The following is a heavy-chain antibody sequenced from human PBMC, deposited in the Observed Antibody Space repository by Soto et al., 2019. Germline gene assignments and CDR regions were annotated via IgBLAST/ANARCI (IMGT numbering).Heavy chain of an antibody. CDR1: GFTFNTYS. V-gene: IGHV3-21*01. J-gene: IGHJ6*02. CDR2: ISSSGTYT. Sequence: PGGSLRVSXAASGFTFNTYSMNWVRQAPGKGLEWVSSISSSGTYTYYSDSLKGRITISRDNANNSLHLQMNRLTAEDTAIYFCARGGRASGYDFYYYGMDVWGQGTKVTVSS. CDR3: ARGGRASGYDFYYYGMDV. D-gene: IGHD5-12*01.